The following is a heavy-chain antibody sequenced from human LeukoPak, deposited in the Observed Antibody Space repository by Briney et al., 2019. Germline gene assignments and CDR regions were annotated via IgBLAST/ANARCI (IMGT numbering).Heavy chain of an antibody. Sequence: SVKVSCKASGGTFSSYAISWVRQAPGQGLEWMGRIVPIFGTANYAQKFQGRVTITTDESTSTAYMELSSLRSEDTAVYYCARDLGGNIPNYFDYWGQGTLVTVSS. V-gene: IGHV1-69*05. CDR1: GGTFSSYA. CDR2: IVPIFGTA. D-gene: IGHD1-26*01. J-gene: IGHJ4*02. CDR3: ARDLGGNIPNYFDY.